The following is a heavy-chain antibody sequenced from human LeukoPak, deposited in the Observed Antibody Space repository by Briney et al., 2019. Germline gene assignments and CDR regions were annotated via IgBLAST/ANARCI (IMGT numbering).Heavy chain of an antibody. D-gene: IGHD3-10*01. CDR1: GFTFRDYL. CDR3: ARTYYYGSGNYDDAFDI. V-gene: IGHV3-11*01. Sequence: AGGSLRLSCAASGFTFRDYLMSWIRQAPGKGLEGVSYIHTSGSHIYYADSVKGRFTISRDNAKNSLYLQMNSLRAEDTAVYYCARTYYYGSGNYDDAFDIWGQGTMVTVSS. J-gene: IGHJ3*02. CDR2: IHTSGSHI.